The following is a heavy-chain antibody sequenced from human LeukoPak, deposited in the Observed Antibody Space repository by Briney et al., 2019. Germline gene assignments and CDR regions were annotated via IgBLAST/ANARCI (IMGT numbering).Heavy chain of an antibody. CDR1: GFTVSSNY. J-gene: IGHJ6*02. CDR3: ARGSDDYVWGSYRSVSL. D-gene: IGHD3-16*02. CDR2: ISSSGSTI. V-gene: IGHV3-11*01. Sequence: PGGSLRLSCAASGFTVSSNYMSWIRQAPGKGLEWVSYISSSGSTIYYADSVKGRFTISRDNAKNSLYLQMNSLRAEDTAVYYCARGSDDYVWGSYRSVSLWGQGTTVTVSS.